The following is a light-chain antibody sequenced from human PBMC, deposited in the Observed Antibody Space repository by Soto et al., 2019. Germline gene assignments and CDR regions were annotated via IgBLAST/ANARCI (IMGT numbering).Light chain of an antibody. CDR1: QRVSSNY. V-gene: IGKV3-20*01. CDR2: GAS. CDR3: QQYDTSPRT. J-gene: IGKJ1*01. Sequence: EIVLTQSPGTLSLSPGERATLSCRASQRVSSNYLAWYQQKRGKAPRLLIYGASSRATGIPTRFSGSGSVTDFTLTISRLEPEDFAVYYCQQYDTSPRTFGQVTNVEI.